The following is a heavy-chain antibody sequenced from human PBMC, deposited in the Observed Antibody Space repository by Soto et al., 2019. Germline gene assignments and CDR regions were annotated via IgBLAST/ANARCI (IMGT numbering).Heavy chain of an antibody. CDR2: INHSGST. V-gene: IGHV4-34*01. D-gene: IGHD3-3*01. CDR3: ARGHDFWSGYYN. CDR1: GGSFSGYY. J-gene: IGHJ4*02. Sequence: SEILSLTCAVYGGSFSGYYWSWIRQPPGKGLEWIGEINHSGSTNYNPSLKSRVTISVDTSKNQFSLKLTSVTAADTAVYYCARGHDFWSGYYNWGQGTLVTVSS.